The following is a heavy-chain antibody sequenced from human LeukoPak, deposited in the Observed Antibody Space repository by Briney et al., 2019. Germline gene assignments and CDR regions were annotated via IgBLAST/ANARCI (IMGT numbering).Heavy chain of an antibody. J-gene: IGHJ4*02. CDR1: GGSFSGYY. V-gene: IGHV4-34*01. CDR3: ARGLRVRGPSLVASGY. CDR2: INHSGST. Sequence: PSETLSLTCAVYGGSFSGYYWSWIRQPPGKGLEWIGEINHSGSTNYNPSLKSRVTISVDTSKNQFSLKLSSVTAAGTAVYYCARGLRVRGPSLVASGYWGQGTLVTVSS. D-gene: IGHD3-10*01.